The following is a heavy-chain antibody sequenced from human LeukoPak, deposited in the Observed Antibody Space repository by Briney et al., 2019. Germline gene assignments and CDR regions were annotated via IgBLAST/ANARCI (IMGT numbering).Heavy chain of an antibody. Sequence: GGSPRLSCTASEFTVSRNYMLWVRQAPGKGLEWVSLIFSNGDTHYADSVKGRFTISTDTSKNTVSLQMNSLRVEDTAMYYCTRDQMNYWGQGTLVTVSS. CDR3: TRDQMNY. D-gene: IGHD5-24*01. CDR1: EFTVSRNY. CDR2: IFSNGDT. J-gene: IGHJ4*02. V-gene: IGHV3-53*01.